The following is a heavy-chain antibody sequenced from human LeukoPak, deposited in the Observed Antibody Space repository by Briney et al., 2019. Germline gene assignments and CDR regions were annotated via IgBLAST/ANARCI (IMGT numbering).Heavy chain of an antibody. CDR2: IYTSGST. D-gene: IGHD3-3*01. CDR3: ARHYDFWSGYFAFDI. V-gene: IGHV4-4*07. Sequence: SETLSLTCTVSGGSISSYYWSWIRQPAGKGLEWIGRIYTSGSTNYNPSLKSRVTISVDTSKNQFSLKLSSVTAADTAVYYCARHYDFWSGYFAFDIWGQGTMVTVSS. J-gene: IGHJ3*02. CDR1: GGSISSYY.